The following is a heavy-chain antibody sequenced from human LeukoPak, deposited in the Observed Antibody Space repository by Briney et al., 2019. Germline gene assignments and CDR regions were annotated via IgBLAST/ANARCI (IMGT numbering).Heavy chain of an antibody. J-gene: IGHJ4*02. Sequence: GGSLRLSCAASGFTFSNNAMSWVRQAPGKGLEWVSAISGSGGDTYYADSVKGRFTISRDNSKNTLYLQMNSLRAEDTAVYYCAKDRVVRGVMGAGGYWGQGTLVTVSS. CDR3: AKDRVVRGVMGAGGY. CDR2: ISGSGGDT. CDR1: GFTFSNNA. V-gene: IGHV3-23*01. D-gene: IGHD3-10*01.